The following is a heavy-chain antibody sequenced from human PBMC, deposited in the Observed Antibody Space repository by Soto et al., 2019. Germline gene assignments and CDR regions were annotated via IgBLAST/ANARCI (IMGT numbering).Heavy chain of an antibody. V-gene: IGHV4-30-2*01. J-gene: IGHJ4*02. CDR1: GGSTSSGGYS. CDR3: ARDKITGLFDY. D-gene: IGHD2-8*02. CDR2: ISHSGST. Sequence: SETLSLTCAVSGGSTSSGGYSWSWLRQPPGKGLEWIGYISHSGSTYYNPSLKSRVTISVDTSKDQFSLRLSSVTAADTAVYYCARDKITGLFDYWGQGTLVTVSS.